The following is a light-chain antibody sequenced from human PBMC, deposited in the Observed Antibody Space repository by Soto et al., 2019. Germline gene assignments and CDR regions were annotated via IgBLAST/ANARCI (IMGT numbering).Light chain of an antibody. V-gene: IGKV3-15*01. J-gene: IGKJ4*01. CDR3: QQYNNWRPLT. CDR2: DAS. Sequence: EIVMTQSPATLSVSPGERATLSCRASQSVSSDLAWYQQKPGQAPRILIYDASTRTTGIPVRFSGSGSGTECSLTISNPPSKEFALQYWQQYNNWRPLTFGGGIKVEI. CDR1: QSVSSD.